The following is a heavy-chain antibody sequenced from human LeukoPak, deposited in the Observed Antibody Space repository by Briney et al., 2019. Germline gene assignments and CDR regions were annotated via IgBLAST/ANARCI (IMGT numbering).Heavy chain of an antibody. D-gene: IGHD2-21*02. V-gene: IGHV4-59*01. CDR1: GGSISSYY. J-gene: IGHJ4*02. CDR3: ARVGDCGGDCSHFDY. Sequence: SETLSLTCTVSGGSISSYYWSWIRQPPGKGLEWIGYIYYSGSTNYNPSLKSRVTISVDTSKNQFSPKLSSVTAADTAVYYCARVGDCGGDCSHFDYWGQGTLVTVSS. CDR2: IYYSGST.